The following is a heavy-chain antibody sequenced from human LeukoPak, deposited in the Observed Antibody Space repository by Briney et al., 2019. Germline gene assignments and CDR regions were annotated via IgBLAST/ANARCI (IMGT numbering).Heavy chain of an antibody. CDR2: SSGSGGST. Sequence: PGGSLRLSCAASGFTFSSYAMSWVRQAPGKGLEWVSASSGSGGSTYYADSVKGRFTISRDNSKNTLYLQMNSLRAEDTDVYYCARNPGPITIYLGIDYWGQGTLVTVSS. D-gene: IGHD3-9*01. CDR1: GFTFSSYA. J-gene: IGHJ4*02. CDR3: ARNPGPITIYLGIDY. V-gene: IGHV3-23*01.